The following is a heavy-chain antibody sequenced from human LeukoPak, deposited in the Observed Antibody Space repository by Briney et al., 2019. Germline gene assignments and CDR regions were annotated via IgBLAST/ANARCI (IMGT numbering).Heavy chain of an antibody. J-gene: IGHJ4*02. CDR2: ISAYNGNT. Sequence: ASVKVSCKASGYTFTSYYMHWVRQAPGQGLEWMGWISAYNGNTNYAQKLQGRVTMTTDTSTSTAYMELRSLRSDDTAVYYCARDGIAAAGTPFLFFDYWGQGTLVTVSS. V-gene: IGHV1-18*04. CDR3: ARDGIAAAGTPFLFFDY. D-gene: IGHD6-13*01. CDR1: GYTFTSYY.